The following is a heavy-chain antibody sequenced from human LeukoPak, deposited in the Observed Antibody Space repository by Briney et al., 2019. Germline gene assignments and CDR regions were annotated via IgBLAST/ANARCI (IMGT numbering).Heavy chain of an antibody. D-gene: IGHD3-16*02. CDR1: GFTFDDYA. V-gene: IGHV3-9*01. J-gene: IGHJ6*02. CDR3: SKDISAGGLDV. Sequence: PGGSLRLSCAASGFTFDDYAMHWVWQAPGKGLEWVSGISWNSGSIGYADSVKGRFTISRDNAKNSLYLQMNSLRAEDTALYYCSKDISAGGLDVWGPGTPVTVSS. CDR2: ISWNSGSI.